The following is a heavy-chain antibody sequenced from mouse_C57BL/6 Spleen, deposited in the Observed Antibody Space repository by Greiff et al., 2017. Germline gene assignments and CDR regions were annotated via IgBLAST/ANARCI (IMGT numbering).Heavy chain of an antibody. V-gene: IGHV2-6*03. CDR2: IWRDGST. J-gene: IGHJ3*01. CDR3: ARSYDGTRGFAY. CDR1: GFSLTSYG. D-gene: IGHD2-3*01. Sequence: QVQLKESGPGLVAPSQSLSITCTVSGFSLTSYGVHWVRQPPGKGLEWLVVIWRDGSTTYNSAHKSRLGIRKDNAKSQVFLKMSSLQTADTAMYYCARSYDGTRGFAYWGQGTLVTVSA.